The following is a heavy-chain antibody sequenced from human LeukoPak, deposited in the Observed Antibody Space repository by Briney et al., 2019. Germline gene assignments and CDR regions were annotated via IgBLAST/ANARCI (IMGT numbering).Heavy chain of an antibody. Sequence: SQTLSLTFAISGDSVSSDSAAWNWLRQSPSRALEWLGSTYYRSQWFIDYAVSVKTRITIKSDTSRNKFSLELNSVTPEDTGVYYCARGSGYYDTGSFSFVDNWGQGTLVTVSS. D-gene: IGHD3-22*01. V-gene: IGHV6-1*01. CDR2: TYYRSQWFI. CDR1: GDSVSSDSAA. J-gene: IGHJ4*02. CDR3: ARGSGYYDTGSFSFVDN.